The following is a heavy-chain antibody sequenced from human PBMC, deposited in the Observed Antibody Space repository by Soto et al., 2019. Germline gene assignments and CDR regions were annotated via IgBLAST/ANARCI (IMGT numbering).Heavy chain of an antibody. CDR2: IYYSGST. CDR1: GGSISSSSYY. D-gene: IGHD3-9*01. V-gene: IGHV4-39*01. CDR3: ARRAAELRYFARQYYYYMDV. Sequence: SETLSLTCTVSGGSISSSSYYWGWIRQPPGKGLEWIGSIYYSGSTYYNQSLKSRVTISVDTSKNQFSLKLSSVTAADTAVYYCARRAAELRYFARQYYYYMDVWGKGTTVTVSS. J-gene: IGHJ6*03.